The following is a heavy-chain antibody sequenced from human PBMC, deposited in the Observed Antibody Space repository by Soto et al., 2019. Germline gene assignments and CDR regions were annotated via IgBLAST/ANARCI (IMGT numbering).Heavy chain of an antibody. CDR2: IYYSGST. D-gene: IGHD5-12*01. Sequence: QVQLQESGPGLVNPSQTLSLTCNVSGGSINSGAYYWSWVRQHPGKGLEWIGYIYYSGSTYFSPSLKSRLTISIDTSKNQFSLKLSSVTAADTAMYYCARARLRAVYAFDFWGQGTMVTVSS. CDR3: ARARLRAVYAFDF. J-gene: IGHJ3*01. V-gene: IGHV4-31*03. CDR1: GGSINSGAYY.